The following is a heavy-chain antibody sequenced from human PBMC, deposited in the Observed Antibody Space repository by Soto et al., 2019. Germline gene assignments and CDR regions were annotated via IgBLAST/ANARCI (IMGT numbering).Heavy chain of an antibody. CDR3: ARDRDGFDSNGYYLDY. CDR2: IIPMLGIA. J-gene: IGHJ4*02. V-gene: IGHV1-69*08. Sequence: QVQLVQSGAEVKKPGSSVKVSCKGSGGTFSRYSISWVRQAPGQGLEWMGRIIPMLGIAKYAQKFQGRVTITADRSTSTAYMELSSLRSEDTAVFYCARDRDGFDSNGYYLDYWGQGTLLTVTS. CDR1: GGTFSRYS. D-gene: IGHD3-22*01.